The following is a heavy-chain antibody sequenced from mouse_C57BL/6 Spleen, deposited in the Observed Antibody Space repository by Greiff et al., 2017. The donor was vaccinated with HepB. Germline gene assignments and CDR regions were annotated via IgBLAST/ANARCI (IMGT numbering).Heavy chain of an antibody. Sequence: QVQLKQPGAELVKPGASVKLSCKASGYTFTSYWMHWVKQRPGQGLEWIGMIHPNSGSTNYNEKFKSKATLTVDKSSSTAYMQLSSLTSEDSAVYYCASNYGSSQAWFAYWGQGTLVTVSA. CDR1: GYTFTSYW. CDR3: ASNYGSSQAWFAY. CDR2: IHPNSGST. D-gene: IGHD1-1*01. J-gene: IGHJ3*01. V-gene: IGHV1-64*01.